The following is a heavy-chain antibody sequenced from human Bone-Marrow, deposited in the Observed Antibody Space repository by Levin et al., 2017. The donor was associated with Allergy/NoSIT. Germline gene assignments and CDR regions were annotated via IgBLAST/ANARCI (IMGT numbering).Heavy chain of an antibody. CDR1: GYTFTSYY. V-gene: IGHV1-46*01. D-gene: IGHD2-15*01. J-gene: IGHJ6*03. Sequence: ASVKVSCKASGYTFTSYYMHWVRQAPGQGLEWMGIINPSGGSTSYAQKFQGRVTMTRDTSTSTVYMELSSLRSEDTAVYYCARMGVDCSGGSCYSAFLYYYYYMDVWGKGTTVTVSS. CDR3: ARMGVDCSGGSCYSAFLYYYYYMDV. CDR2: INPSGGST.